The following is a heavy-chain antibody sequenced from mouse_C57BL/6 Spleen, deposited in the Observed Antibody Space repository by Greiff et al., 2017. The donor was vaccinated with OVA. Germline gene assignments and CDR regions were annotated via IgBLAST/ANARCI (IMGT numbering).Heavy chain of an antibody. Sequence: QVQLQQSGAELVKPGASVKLSCKASGYTFTEYTIHWVKQRSGQGLEWIGWFYPGRGSIKYNEKFKDKATLTADKSSSTVYMELSRLTSEDSAVYFCARHESHYYGSSYDYFDDWGQGTTLTVSS. CDR2: FYPGRGSI. D-gene: IGHD1-1*01. J-gene: IGHJ2*01. V-gene: IGHV1-62-2*01. CDR1: GYTFTEYT. CDR3: ARHESHYYGSSYDYFDD.